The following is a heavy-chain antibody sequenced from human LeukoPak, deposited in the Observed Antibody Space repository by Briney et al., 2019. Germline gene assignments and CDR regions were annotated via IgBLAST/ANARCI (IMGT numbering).Heavy chain of an antibody. CDR3: ARDQARTTTWYLYMNF. CDR1: GYTFTGYY. V-gene: IGHV1-2*06. CDR2: IDPDSGVT. Sequence: ASVKVSCKASGYTFTGYYIHWVRQAPGQGLEWMGRIDPDSGVTNSAQKFQARVTMTRDTSITTAYMELSDLRSDDTAVYYCARDQARTTTWYLYMNFWGQGTLVTVSS. J-gene: IGHJ4*02. D-gene: IGHD3/OR15-3a*01.